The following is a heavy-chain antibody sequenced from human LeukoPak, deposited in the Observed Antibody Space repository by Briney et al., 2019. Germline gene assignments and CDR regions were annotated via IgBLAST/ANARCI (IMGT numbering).Heavy chain of an antibody. Sequence: GGSLRLSCAASGFTFSSYSMNWVRQAPGKGREWVSSISSGRSNKYYADSVKGRFTISRDKAKNTLYLQMKSLRAEDTAVYYCSRDRPGIAAADIDYWGQGTLVTVSS. CDR2: ISSGRSNK. D-gene: IGHD6-13*01. CDR1: GFTFSSYS. J-gene: IGHJ4*02. V-gene: IGHV3-21*01. CDR3: SRDRPGIAAADIDY.